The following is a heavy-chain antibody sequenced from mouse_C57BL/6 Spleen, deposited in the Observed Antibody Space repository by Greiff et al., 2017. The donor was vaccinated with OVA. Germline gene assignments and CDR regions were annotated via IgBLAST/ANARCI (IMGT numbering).Heavy chain of an antibody. CDR1: GYTFTSYW. Sequence: QVQLQQPGAELVKPGASVKLSCKASGYTFTSYWMQWVKQRPGQGLEWIGEIDPSDSYPNYNQKFKGKATLTVDTSSSTAYMQLSSLTSEDSAVYYCARSGGGNYFDYWGQGTTLTVSS. CDR2: IDPSDSYP. CDR3: ARSGGGNYFDY. V-gene: IGHV1-50*01. J-gene: IGHJ2*01.